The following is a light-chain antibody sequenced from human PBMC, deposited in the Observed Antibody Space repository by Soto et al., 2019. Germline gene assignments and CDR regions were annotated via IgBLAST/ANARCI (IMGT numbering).Light chain of an antibody. CDR2: AAS. Sequence: DIQLTQSPSFLSASVGDRVTITCRASQGISSYLAWYQQKPGKAPKLLIYAASTLQSGVPSRFSGSGSGTDFTLTISSLQPEDFATYYCQQLNSFTFGPGTKVDIK. CDR1: QGISSY. V-gene: IGKV1-9*01. J-gene: IGKJ3*01. CDR3: QQLNSFT.